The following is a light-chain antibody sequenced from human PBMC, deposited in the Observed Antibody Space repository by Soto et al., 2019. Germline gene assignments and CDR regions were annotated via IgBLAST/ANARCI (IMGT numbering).Light chain of an antibody. CDR2: DVS. CDR1: SSDVGGYNY. V-gene: IGLV2-11*01. CDR3: CSYAGSYPYV. J-gene: IGLJ1*01. Sequence: QSALTQPRSVSVSPGQSVTISCTGTSSDVGGYNYVSWYQQHPGKAPKLMIYDVSKRPSGVPDRFSGSKSGKTASLTISGLQAEDEADYYCCSYAGSYPYVFGTGTKLTVL.